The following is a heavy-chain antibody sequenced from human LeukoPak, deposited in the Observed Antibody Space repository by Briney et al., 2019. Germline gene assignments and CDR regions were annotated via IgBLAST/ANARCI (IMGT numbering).Heavy chain of an antibody. J-gene: IGHJ4*02. CDR1: GGSISTYY. D-gene: IGHD5-12*01. CDR2: IYHSGST. V-gene: IGHV4-59*01. CDR3: ARDGYSGSDAL. Sequence: SETLSLTCTVCGGSISTYYWSWIRPPPGKGLEWIGYIYHSGSTNYNPSLKSRVTISVDTSQNQFYLKLSSVTAADTAVYYCARDGYSGSDALWGQGTLVTVSS.